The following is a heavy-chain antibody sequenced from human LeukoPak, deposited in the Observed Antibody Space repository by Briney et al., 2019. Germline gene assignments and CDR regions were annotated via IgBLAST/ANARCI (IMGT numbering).Heavy chain of an antibody. D-gene: IGHD3-22*01. CDR3: ALTMIVDAFDI. J-gene: IGHJ3*02. V-gene: IGHV3-53*05. CDR1: GFTVSSNY. CDR2: IYSGGST. Sequence: GGSLRLSCAASGFTVSSNYMSWVRQAPGKGLEWVSVIYSGGSTYYADSVKGRFTISRDNSKNTLYLQMNSLRAEDTAVYYCALTMIVDAFDIWGQGTMVTVSS.